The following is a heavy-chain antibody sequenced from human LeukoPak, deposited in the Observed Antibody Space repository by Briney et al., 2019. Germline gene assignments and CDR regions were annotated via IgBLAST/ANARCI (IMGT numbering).Heavy chain of an antibody. V-gene: IGHV5-51*01. CDR2: IYPGDSDT. J-gene: IGHJ4*02. CDR1: GYSFTNYW. D-gene: IGHD6-13*01. Sequence: GESLKISCKGSGYSFTNYWIGWARQLPGKGLEWMGIIYPGDSDTRYRPSFQGQVTISADKSISTAYLQWSSLKASDTAMYYCARHNLGDSSSWYFDYWGQGTLVTVSS. CDR3: ARHNLGDSSSWYFDY.